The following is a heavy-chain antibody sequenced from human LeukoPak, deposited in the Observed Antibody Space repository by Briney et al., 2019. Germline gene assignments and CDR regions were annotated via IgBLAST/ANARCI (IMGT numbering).Heavy chain of an antibody. D-gene: IGHD6-19*01. CDR1: GGSISNYY. CDR3: ARHEKSSGWYYDY. CDR2: IYYSGNT. Sequence: PSETLSLTCTVSGGSISNYYWSWIRQPPGKGLEWIGYIYYSGNTNYNPSLKSRVAISVDTSKNQFSLKLTSVTAADTAVYYCARHEKSSGWYYDYWGQGTLVTVRS. J-gene: IGHJ4*02. V-gene: IGHV4-59*08.